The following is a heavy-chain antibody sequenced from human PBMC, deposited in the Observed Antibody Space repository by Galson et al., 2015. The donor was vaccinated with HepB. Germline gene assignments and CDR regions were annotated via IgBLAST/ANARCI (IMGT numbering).Heavy chain of an antibody. CDR2: IWYDGSNK. Sequence: SLRLSCAASGFTFSSYGMHWVRQAPGKGLEWVAVIWYDGSNKYYADSVKGRFTISRDNSKNTLYLQMNSLRAEDTAVYYCARGGGIRYYYMDVWGKGTTVTVSS. D-gene: IGHD5-18*01. CDR1: GFTFSSYG. CDR3: ARGGGIRYYYMDV. V-gene: IGHV3-33*01. J-gene: IGHJ6*03.